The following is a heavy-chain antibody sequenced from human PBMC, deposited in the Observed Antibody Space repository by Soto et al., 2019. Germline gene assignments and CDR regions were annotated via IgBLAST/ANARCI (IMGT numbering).Heavy chain of an antibody. J-gene: IGHJ5*02. CDR3: ARDLGGGISAP. CDR2: INAYNGNT. Sequence: QVQVVQSGAEVKKPGASVKVSCKASGYTFTSYGISWVRQAPGQGLEWMGWINAYNGNTKYAQKLQERVTMTTDTSTSTAYMELMSLRADDTAVYYCARDLGGGISAPWGQGTRVTVSS. CDR1: GYTFTSYG. V-gene: IGHV1-18*01. D-gene: IGHD6-13*01.